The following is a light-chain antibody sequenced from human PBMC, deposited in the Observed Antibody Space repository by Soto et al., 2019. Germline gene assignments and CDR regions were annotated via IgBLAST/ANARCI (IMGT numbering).Light chain of an antibody. Sequence: VLSQSPATLSSFTGDRVTLSCRASQYINTSLAWYQHRPGQAPRLLIYGASSRATGIPDRFSGSGSGTDFTLTISRLQPEDFAVYYCQQYGSSPKTFGQRTKVDIK. V-gene: IGKV3-20*01. CDR3: QQYGSSPKT. J-gene: IGKJ1*01. CDR2: GAS. CDR1: QYINTS.